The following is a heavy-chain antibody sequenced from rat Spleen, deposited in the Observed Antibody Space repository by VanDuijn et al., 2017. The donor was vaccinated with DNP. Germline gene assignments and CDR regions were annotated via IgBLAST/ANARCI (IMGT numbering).Heavy chain of an antibody. CDR3: ARWRPGYNYFDY. CDR1: GYSITSSY. CDR2: ISYSGTT. D-gene: IGHD1-4*01. Sequence: EVQLQESGPGLVKPSQSLSLTCSVTGYSITSSYRWNWIRKFPRNKMEYIGHISYSGTTNYNPSLKSRISITRDTSKNRFFLQLNSVTTEYTSTYYCARWRPGYNYFDYWGQGVMVTVSS. J-gene: IGHJ2*01. V-gene: IGHV3-1*01.